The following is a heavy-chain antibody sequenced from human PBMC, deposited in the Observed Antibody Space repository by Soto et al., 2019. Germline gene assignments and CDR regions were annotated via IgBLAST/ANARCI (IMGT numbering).Heavy chain of an antibody. CDR2: ISGSGGST. CDR1: GFTFSSYA. J-gene: IGHJ3*01. V-gene: IGHV3-23*01. D-gene: IGHD3-22*01. CDR3: AKGNYYDSSGPVL. Sequence: GALRLSCAASGFTFSSYAMSWVRQAPGKGLEWVSAISGSGGSTYYADSVKGRFTISRDNSKNTLYLQMNSLRAEDTAVYYCAKGNYYDSSGPVLWGQGTMVTVSS.